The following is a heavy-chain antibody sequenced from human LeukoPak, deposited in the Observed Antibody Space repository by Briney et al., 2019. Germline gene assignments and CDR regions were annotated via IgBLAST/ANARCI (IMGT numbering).Heavy chain of an antibody. V-gene: IGHV4-34*01. CDR2: INHSGST. J-gene: IGHJ6*02. CDR3: ARGGVGMVRGPRRYYYYGMDV. Sequence: SETLSLTCAVYGGSFSGYYWSWIRQPPGKGLEWIGEINHSGSTNYNPSLKSRVTISVDTSKNQFSLKLSSVTAADTAVYYCARGGVGMVRGPRRYYYYGMDVWGQGTTVTVSS. D-gene: IGHD3-10*01. CDR1: GGSFSGYY.